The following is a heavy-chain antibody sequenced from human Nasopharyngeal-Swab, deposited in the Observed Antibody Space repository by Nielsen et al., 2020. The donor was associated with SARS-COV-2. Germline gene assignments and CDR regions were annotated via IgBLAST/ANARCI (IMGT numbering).Heavy chain of an antibody. CDR1: GLTFNNYN. CDR2: ISSSSSYI. Sequence: GGSLRLSCEASGLTFNNYNFNWVRQAPGKGLEGVSSISSSSSYIYYADSVKGRFTISRDNAKNSLYLQMNSLRAEDTAVYYCARDGLDYDFWSAYFMDVWGQGTTVTVSS. CDR3: ARDGLDYDFWSAYFMDV. V-gene: IGHV3-21*01. J-gene: IGHJ6*02. D-gene: IGHD3-3*01.